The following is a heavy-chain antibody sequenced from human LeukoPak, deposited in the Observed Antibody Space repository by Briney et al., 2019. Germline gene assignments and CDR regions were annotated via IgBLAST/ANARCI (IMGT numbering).Heavy chain of an antibody. J-gene: IGHJ6*03. Sequence: GASVKVSCKASGGTFSSYAISWVRQAPRQGLEWMGGIIPIFGTANYAKKFQGRVTITADESTSTAYMELSSLRSEDTAVYYCARDRGYSYGYRPTYYYYMDVWGKGTTVTISS. CDR3: ARDRGYSYGYRPTYYYYMDV. CDR1: GGTFSSYA. V-gene: IGHV1-69*13. D-gene: IGHD5-18*01. CDR2: IIPIFGTA.